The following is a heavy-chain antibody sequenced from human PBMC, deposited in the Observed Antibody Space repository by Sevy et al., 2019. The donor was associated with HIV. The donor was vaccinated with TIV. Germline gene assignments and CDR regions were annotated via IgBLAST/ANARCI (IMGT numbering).Heavy chain of an antibody. J-gene: IGHJ4*02. Sequence: ASVKVSCKASGYTFTSYDINWVRQATGQGLEWMGWINPNSGNTGYAQKFQGRVTMTRNTSISTAYMELSSLRSEDTAVYYCARGDCSGGSCYIYFDYWGQGTLVTVSS. V-gene: IGHV1-8*01. CDR1: GYTFTSYD. CDR3: ARGDCSGGSCYIYFDY. D-gene: IGHD2-15*01. CDR2: INPNSGNT.